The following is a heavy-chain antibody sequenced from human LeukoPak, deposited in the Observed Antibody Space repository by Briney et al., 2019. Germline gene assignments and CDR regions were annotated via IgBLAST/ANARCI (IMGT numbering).Heavy chain of an antibody. J-gene: IGHJ4*02. CDR2: IIPIFGTA. D-gene: IGHD3-9*01. Sequence: GASVKVSCKASGGTFSSYAISWVRQAPGQGLEWMGGIIPIFGTANYAQKFQGRVTITADESTSTAYMEPSSLRSEDTAVYYCARGRYFDWLGRRYYFDYWGQGTLVTVSS. V-gene: IGHV1-69*13. CDR3: ARGRYFDWLGRRYYFDY. CDR1: GGTFSSYA.